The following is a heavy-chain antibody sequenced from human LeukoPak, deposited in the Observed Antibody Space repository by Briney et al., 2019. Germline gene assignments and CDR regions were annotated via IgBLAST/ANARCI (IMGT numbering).Heavy chain of an antibody. J-gene: IGHJ4*02. CDR3: ARDMVATYIDY. CDR1: GFSFSNYP. Sequence: GGSLRLSCAAFGFSFSNYPMPWVRQAPGKGLEWVALISYNGSTEYYADFVKGRFTISRENSTTPLDLQMNSLRAEDTAVYYCARDMVATYIDYWGQGTLVTVSS. V-gene: IGHV3-30*04. CDR2: ISYNGSTE. D-gene: IGHD5-12*01.